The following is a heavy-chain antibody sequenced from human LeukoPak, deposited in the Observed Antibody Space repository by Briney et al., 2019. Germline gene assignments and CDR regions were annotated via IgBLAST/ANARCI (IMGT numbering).Heavy chain of an antibody. V-gene: IGHV3-30*04. CDR3: ARGTKSGSYFDY. Sequence: GGSLRLSCAASGFIFTNFAMHWVRQAPGKGLEWVAVISNDERNKYYAESVKGRFTISRDNSNSMVYLQMTSLRLEDTAVYYCARGTKSGSYFDYWGQGTLVTVSS. D-gene: IGHD1-26*01. J-gene: IGHJ4*02. CDR1: GFIFTNFA. CDR2: ISNDERNK.